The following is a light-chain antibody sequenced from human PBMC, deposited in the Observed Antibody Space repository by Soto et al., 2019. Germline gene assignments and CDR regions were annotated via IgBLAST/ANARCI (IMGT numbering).Light chain of an antibody. V-gene: IGLV2-23*01. J-gene: IGLJ1*01. CDR3: CSYAGSSTYV. CDR2: EGS. CDR1: NSDVGSYNF. Sequence: QSALTQPASVSGSPGQSITISCTGTNSDVGSYNFVSWDQQHPGKAPKLMIYEGSKRPSGVSNRFSGSNSGNTASLTISGLQAEDEDDYYCCSYAGSSTYVFGTGTKLTVL.